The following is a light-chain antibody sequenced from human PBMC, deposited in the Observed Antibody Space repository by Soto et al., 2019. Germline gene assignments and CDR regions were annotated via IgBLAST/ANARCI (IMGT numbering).Light chain of an antibody. CDR3: QKFSAGHT. Sequence: DIQMTQSPSSLSASVGYRVTITCRASQAIYNYLAWYQQKPGTVPTLLISDASTLQSDVPSRISGNGSGTDVNLTISSQQPEDVATYYSQKFSAGHTVGGKTKVEI. CDR2: DAS. J-gene: IGKJ4*01. CDR1: QAIYNY. V-gene: IGKV1-27*01.